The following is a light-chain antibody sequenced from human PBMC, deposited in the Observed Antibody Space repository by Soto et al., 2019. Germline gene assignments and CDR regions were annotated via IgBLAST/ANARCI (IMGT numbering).Light chain of an antibody. CDR3: QKYYSTQTWT. V-gene: IGKV4-1*01. CDR1: QSVLSSSNNKNY. J-gene: IGKJ1*01. CDR2: WAS. Sequence: DIVMTQSPDSLAVSLGERATIHCKSSQSVLSSSNNKNYLAWYQQKPGQPPKLLIYWASTRESGVPDRFSGSGSGTDFTLTISSLQAEDVAVYYCQKYYSTQTWTFGKGNQVAIK.